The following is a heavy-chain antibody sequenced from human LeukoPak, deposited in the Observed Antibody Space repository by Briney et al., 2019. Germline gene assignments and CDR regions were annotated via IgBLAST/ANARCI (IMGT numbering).Heavy chain of an antibody. CDR3: ARVSTRNSVEAFDY. V-gene: IGHV3-21*01. CDR2: ISSSSSYI. CDR1: GFTFSSYS. J-gene: IGHJ4*02. D-gene: IGHD2/OR15-2a*01. Sequence: PGGSLRLSCAASGFTFSSYSMNWVRQAPGKGLEWVSSISSSSSYIYYADSVKGRFTISRDNAKNSLYLQMNSLRAEDTAVYYCARVSTRNSVEAFDYWGQGTLVTVSS.